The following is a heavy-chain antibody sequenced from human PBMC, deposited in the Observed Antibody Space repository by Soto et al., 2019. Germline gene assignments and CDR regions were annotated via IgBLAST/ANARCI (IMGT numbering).Heavy chain of an antibody. CDR1: GFTFSSYE. V-gene: IGHV3-48*03. D-gene: IGHD6-19*01. J-gene: IGHJ4*02. Sequence: GGSLRLSCAASGFTFSSYEMNWVRQAPGKGLEWVSYISSSCSTIYYADSVKGRFTISRDNAKNSLYLQMNSLRAEDTAVYYCARDGVAVAGGSFDYWGQGTLVTVSS. CDR2: ISSSCSTI. CDR3: ARDGVAVAGGSFDY.